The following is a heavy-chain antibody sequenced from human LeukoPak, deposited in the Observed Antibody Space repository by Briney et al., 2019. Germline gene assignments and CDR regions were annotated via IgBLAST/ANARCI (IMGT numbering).Heavy chain of an antibody. V-gene: IGHV4-30-2*01. D-gene: IGHD4-17*01. CDR3: ARWGGDYAFDY. Sequence: PSQTLSLTCAVSGGSISSCGYSWSWIRQPPGKGLEWIGYIYHSGSTYYNPSLKSRVTISVDRSKNQFSLKLSSVTAADTAVYYCARWGGDYAFDYWGQGTLVTVSS. J-gene: IGHJ4*02. CDR2: IYHSGST. CDR1: GGSISSCGYS.